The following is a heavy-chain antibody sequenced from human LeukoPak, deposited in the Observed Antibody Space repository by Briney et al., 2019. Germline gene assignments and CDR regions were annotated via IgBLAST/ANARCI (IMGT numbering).Heavy chain of an antibody. D-gene: IGHD3-10*02. Sequence: TGGSLRLSCAASGFTFSSYAMHWVRQRPGKGLEWVAVISYDGNNQYSADSVTGRFTISRDNSKMTLYLQMNSLRAEDTAVYYRARDVRRPIHLYSFDYWGQGTLVTVSS. CDR2: ISYDGNNQ. J-gene: IGHJ4*02. V-gene: IGHV3-30-3*01. CDR3: ARDVRRPIHLYSFDY. CDR1: GFTFSSYA.